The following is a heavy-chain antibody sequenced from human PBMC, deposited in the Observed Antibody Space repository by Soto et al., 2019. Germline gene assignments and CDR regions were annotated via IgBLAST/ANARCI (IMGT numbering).Heavy chain of an antibody. CDR1: GGTFSSYA. J-gene: IGHJ3*02. CDR2: IIPIFGTA. CDR3: GRLLWFGELQNDAFDI. V-gene: IGHV1-69*01. Sequence: QVQLVQSGAEVKKPGSSVKVSCKASGGTFSSYAISWVRQAPGQGLEWMGGIIPIFGTANYAQKFQGRVTITADESTSPAYMELSSLRYEDTAVYYCGRLLWFGELQNDAFDIWGQGTMVTVSS. D-gene: IGHD3-10*01.